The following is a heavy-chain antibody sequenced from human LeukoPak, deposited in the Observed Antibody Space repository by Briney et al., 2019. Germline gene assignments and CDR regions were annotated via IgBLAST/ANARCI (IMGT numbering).Heavy chain of an antibody. D-gene: IGHD3-10*01. J-gene: IGHJ6*03. Sequence: PSETLSLTCTVSGYSISSGYYWGWIRQPPGKGLEWIGSIYHSGSTYYNPSLKSRVTISVDMSKNQFSLKLSSVTAADTAVYYCAGGAPLYYYYMDVWGKGTTVTVSS. CDR3: AGGAPLYYYYMDV. V-gene: IGHV4-38-2*02. CDR2: IYHSGST. CDR1: GYSISSGYY.